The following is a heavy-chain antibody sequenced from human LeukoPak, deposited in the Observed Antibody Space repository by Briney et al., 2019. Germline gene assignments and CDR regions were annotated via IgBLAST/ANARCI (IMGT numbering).Heavy chain of an antibody. CDR2: INSNGGST. J-gene: IGHJ4*02. CDR3: ARVMIRGGWNIDH. CDR1: GFTFSSYA. D-gene: IGHD6-19*01. Sequence: GGSLRLSCAASGFTFSSYAMHWVRQAPGKGLEYVSGINSNGGSTYYANSVTGRFTISRDNSRNTLFLQMGSLRPEDMGVYCCARVMIRGGWNIDHWGQETLATVSS. V-gene: IGHV3-64*01.